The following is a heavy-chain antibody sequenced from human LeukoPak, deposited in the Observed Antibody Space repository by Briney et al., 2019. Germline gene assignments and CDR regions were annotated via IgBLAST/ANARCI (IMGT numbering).Heavy chain of an antibody. Sequence: PGGSLRLSCAASGFTFSSYAMHWVRQAPGKGLEYVSAISSNGGSTYYANSVKGRFTISRDNSKNTLYLQMGSLRAEDTAVYYCARALGAGAFDIWGQGTMVTVSS. CDR3: ARALGAGAFDI. V-gene: IGHV3-64*01. CDR2: ISSNGGST. J-gene: IGHJ3*02. CDR1: GFTFSSYA. D-gene: IGHD4/OR15-4a*01.